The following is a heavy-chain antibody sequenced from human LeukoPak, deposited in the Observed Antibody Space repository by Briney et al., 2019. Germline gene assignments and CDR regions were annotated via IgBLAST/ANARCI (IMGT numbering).Heavy chain of an antibody. CDR1: GGSISSSSYY. CDR3: AGDNHPYSSSWRPGGFDP. V-gene: IGHV4-39*02. J-gene: IGHJ5*02. D-gene: IGHD6-13*01. Sequence: SETLSLTCTVSGGSISSSSYYWGWIRQPPGKGLVWIGSIYYSGSTYYNPSLKSRVTISVDTSKNQFSLKLSSVTAADTAVYYCAGDNHPYSSSWRPGGFDPWGQGTLVTVSS. CDR2: IYYSGST.